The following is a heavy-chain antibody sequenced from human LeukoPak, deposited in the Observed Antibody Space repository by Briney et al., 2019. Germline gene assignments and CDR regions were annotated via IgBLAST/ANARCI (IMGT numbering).Heavy chain of an antibody. D-gene: IGHD3-3*01. CDR1: GYTFTNYD. Sequence: ASVTVSCTTSGYTFTNYDINWVRQATGQGLEWMGWMNPNSGNTGYAQKFQGRVTMTRNTSISAAYMELSSLRSEDTAVYYCARGARITIFGVVIIRHYYFDYWGQGTLVTVSS. V-gene: IGHV1-8*01. CDR2: MNPNSGNT. J-gene: IGHJ4*02. CDR3: ARGARITIFGVVIIRHYYFDY.